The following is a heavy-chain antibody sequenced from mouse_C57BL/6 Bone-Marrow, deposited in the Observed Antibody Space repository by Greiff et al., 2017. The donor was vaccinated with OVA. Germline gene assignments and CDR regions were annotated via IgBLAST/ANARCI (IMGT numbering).Heavy chain of an antibody. CDR3: ARDPRSPLAY. CDR1: GFTFSSYA. V-gene: IGHV5-4*01. D-gene: IGHD2-10*02. J-gene: IGHJ3*01. CDR2: ISDGGSYT. Sequence: DVMLVESGGGLVKPGGSLKLSCAASGFTFSSYAMSWVRQTPEKRLEWVATISDGGSYTYYPDNVKGRFTISRDNAKNNLYLQMSHLKSEDTAMYYCARDPRSPLAYWGQGTLVTVSA.